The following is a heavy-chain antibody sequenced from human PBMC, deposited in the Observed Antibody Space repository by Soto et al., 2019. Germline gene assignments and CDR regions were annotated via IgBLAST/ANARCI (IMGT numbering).Heavy chain of an antibody. J-gene: IGHJ4*02. CDR1: GYSFTSYW. CDR3: ARPFPETPASYYYDSSGYYDY. V-gene: IGHV5-51*01. Sequence: PGESLKISCKGSGYSFTSYWIGWVRQMPGKGLEWMGIIYPGDSDTRYSPSFQGQVTISADKSISTAYLQWSSLKASDPAMYYCARPFPETPASYYYDSSGYYDYWGQGTLVTVSP. CDR2: IYPGDSDT. D-gene: IGHD3-22*01.